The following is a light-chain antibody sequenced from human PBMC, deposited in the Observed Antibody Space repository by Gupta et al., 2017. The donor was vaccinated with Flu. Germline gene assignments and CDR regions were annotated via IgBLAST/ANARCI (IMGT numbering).Light chain of an antibody. J-gene: IGLJ3*02. CDR1: HSSFV. V-gene: IGLV4-60*03. CDR2: VDDSGTY. Sequence: HSSFVITWNQHQPGKAPRFLMKVDDSGTYTKGSGGPDRFSVAVSGANRYLTITNVQSEDEADYYCETWDTYTRTGVFGGGTSLTV. CDR3: ETWDTYTRTGV.